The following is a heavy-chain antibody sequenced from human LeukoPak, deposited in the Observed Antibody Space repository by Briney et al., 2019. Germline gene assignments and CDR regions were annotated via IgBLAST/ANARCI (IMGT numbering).Heavy chain of an antibody. CDR1: GFTFSSYA. V-gene: IGHV3-64*01. CDR3: ARGDGSGWYGNWFDP. Sequence: GGSLRLSCAASGFTFSSYAMHWVRQAPGKGLEYVSAISSNGGSTYYANSVKGRFTISRDNSKNTLYLQMGSLRAEDMAVYYCARGDGSGWYGNWFDPWGQGTLVTVSS. D-gene: IGHD6-19*01. J-gene: IGHJ5*02. CDR2: ISSNGGST.